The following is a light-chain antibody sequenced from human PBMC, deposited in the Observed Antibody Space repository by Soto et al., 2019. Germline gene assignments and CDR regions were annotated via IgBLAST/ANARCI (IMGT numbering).Light chain of an antibody. V-gene: IGKV3-20*01. CDR3: QQYGSSPVT. Sequence: IVLTQSPGTLSLSPWERATLSCRASQSVSSNLAWYQHKPGQAPRLLISGTYTRATGIPDRFSGRGSGTDFTLTISRLEPEDFAVYYCQQYGSSPVTFGQGTKVDIK. CDR2: GTY. J-gene: IGKJ1*01. CDR1: QSVSSN.